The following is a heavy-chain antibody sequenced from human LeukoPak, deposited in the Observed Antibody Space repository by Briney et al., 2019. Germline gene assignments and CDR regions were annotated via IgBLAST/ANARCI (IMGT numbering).Heavy chain of an antibody. J-gene: IGHJ5*02. CDR2: ISWNSGSI. V-gene: IGHV3-9*01. CDR1: GFTFDDYA. Sequence: PGRSLRLSCAASGFTFDDYAMHWVRQAPGKGLEWVSGISWNSGSIGYADSVKGRFTISRDNAKNSLYLQMNSLRSEDTAVYYCARGLPRKVAARPENWFDPWGQGTLVTVSS. D-gene: IGHD6-6*01. CDR3: ARGLPRKVAARPENWFDP.